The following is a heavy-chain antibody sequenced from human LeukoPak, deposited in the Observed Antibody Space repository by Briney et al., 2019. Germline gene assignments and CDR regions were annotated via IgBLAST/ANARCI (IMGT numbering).Heavy chain of an antibody. J-gene: IGHJ4*02. V-gene: IGHV1-46*01. Sequence: ASMKVSCKASGYTFTSYYMHWVRQAPGQGLEWMGIINPSGGSTSYAQKFQGRVTMTRDTSTSTVYMELSSLRSEDTAVYYCARKDWSYPFDYWGQGTLVTVSS. CDR3: ARKDWSYPFDY. CDR1: GYTFTSYY. CDR2: INPSGGST. D-gene: IGHD1-7*01.